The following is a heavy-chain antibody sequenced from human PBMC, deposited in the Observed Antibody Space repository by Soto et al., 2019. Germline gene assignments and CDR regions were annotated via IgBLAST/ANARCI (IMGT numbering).Heavy chain of an antibody. J-gene: IGHJ4*02. CDR3: AKDGAPRYCSRSSCHPAGAY. Sequence: QVQLVESGGGVVKPGGSLRLSCAGSGFTFSNYALHWVRQAPGKGLEGVAVIPYDGSHKYYADSVKGRFTISRDNSNNMLYLQMDSLRAEATAVYYCAKDGAPRYCSRSSCHPAGAYWGQGTLVTVSS. V-gene: IGHV3-30*18. CDR2: IPYDGSHK. D-gene: IGHD2-15*01. CDR1: GFTFSNYA.